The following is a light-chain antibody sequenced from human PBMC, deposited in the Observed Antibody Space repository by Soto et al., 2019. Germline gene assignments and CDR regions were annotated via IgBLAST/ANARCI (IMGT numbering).Light chain of an antibody. CDR2: XAD. CDR3: QQRSNWPSRRT. V-gene: IGKV3-11*01. J-gene: IGKJ5*01. CDR1: QSVSSY. Sequence: VVTQSPATLSLSPGERASLSCRASQSVSSYLARYQHKPVQAPRLLIXXADNRATGIPARFSVSGSGTDFTLTTSSLEPEDFAVESCQQRSNWPSRRTVGQGTRLEIK.